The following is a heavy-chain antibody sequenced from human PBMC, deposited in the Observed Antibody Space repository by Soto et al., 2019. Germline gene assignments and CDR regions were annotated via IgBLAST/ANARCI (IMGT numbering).Heavy chain of an antibody. J-gene: IGHJ4*02. CDR2: ISHTGDT. Sequence: QVQLQQWGSGLLKPSETLSLTCAVYGGCLRTYYWTWIRQFPGRALEWIGEISHTGDTTYNPSLKDRVAMSVDTSRKQFSLRLRSMSAADTAMYYCSTKAGLRWGQGTLVTVSS. V-gene: IGHV4-34*02. CDR1: GGCLRTYY. CDR3: STKAGLR.